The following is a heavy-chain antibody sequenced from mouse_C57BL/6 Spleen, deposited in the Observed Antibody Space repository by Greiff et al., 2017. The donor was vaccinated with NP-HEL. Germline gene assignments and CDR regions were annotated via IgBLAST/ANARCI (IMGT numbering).Heavy chain of an antibody. Sequence: EVKVEESGGGLVKPGGSLKLSCAASGFTFSSYAMSWVRQTPEKRLEWVATISDGGSYTYYPDNVKGRFTISRDNAKNNLYLQMSHLKSEDTAMYYCARGYYGPFDYWGQGTTLTVSS. CDR3: ARGYYGPFDY. V-gene: IGHV5-4*03. CDR2: ISDGGSYT. CDR1: GFTFSSYA. J-gene: IGHJ2*01. D-gene: IGHD1-1*02.